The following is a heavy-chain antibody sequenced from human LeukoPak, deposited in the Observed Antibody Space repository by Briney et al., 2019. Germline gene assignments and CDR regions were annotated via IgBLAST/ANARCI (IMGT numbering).Heavy chain of an antibody. D-gene: IGHD5-12*01. Sequence: GGSLRLSCAASGFTFSDYYMSWIRQAPGKGLEWVSYISSSRSTIYYADSVKGRFTISRDNAKNSLYLQKNSLRAEDTAVYYCARGGVATILYYSYGMDVWGQGTTVTVSS. CDR3: ARGGVATILYYSYGMDV. CDR2: ISSSRSTI. V-gene: IGHV3-11*01. J-gene: IGHJ6*02. CDR1: GFTFSDYY.